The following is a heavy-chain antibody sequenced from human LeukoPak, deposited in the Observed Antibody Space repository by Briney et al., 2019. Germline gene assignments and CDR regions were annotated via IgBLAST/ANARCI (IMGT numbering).Heavy chain of an antibody. J-gene: IGHJ6*02. CDR1: GFTFSSYS. D-gene: IGHD3-3*01. CDR3: ARQVDYYDFWSGVPYGMDV. V-gene: IGHV3-21*01. Sequence: GGSLRLSCAASGFTFSSYSMNWVRQAPGKGLEWVSSISSSSYIYYADSVKGRFTISRGNAKNSLYLQMNSLRAEDTAVYYCARQVDYYDFWSGVPYGMDVWGQGTTVTVSS. CDR2: ISSSSYI.